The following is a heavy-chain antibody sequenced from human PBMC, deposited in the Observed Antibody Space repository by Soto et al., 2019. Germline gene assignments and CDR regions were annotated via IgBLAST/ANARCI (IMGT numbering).Heavy chain of an antibody. D-gene: IGHD4-17*01. J-gene: IGHJ4*02. Sequence: GGSLRLSCAASGFTFSSYGMHWVRQAPGKGLEWVAVIWYDGSNKYYADSVKGRFTISRDNSKNTLYLQMNSLRAEDTAVYYCARENENTVSTYYFDYWGQGTLVTVSS. CDR2: IWYDGSNK. V-gene: IGHV3-33*01. CDR1: GFTFSSYG. CDR3: ARENENTVSTYYFDY.